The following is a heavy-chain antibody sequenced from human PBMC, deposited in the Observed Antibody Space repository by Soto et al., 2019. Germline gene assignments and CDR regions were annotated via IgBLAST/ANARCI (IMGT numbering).Heavy chain of an antibody. D-gene: IGHD4-17*01. Sequence: SVKVSCKASGGTFSSYTISWVRQAPGQGLEWMGRIIPILGIANYAQKFQGRVTITADKSTSTAYMELSSLRSEDTAVYYCASDYGDYVDAFDIWGQRTMVTVSS. CDR2: IIPILGIA. CDR3: ASDYGDYVDAFDI. V-gene: IGHV1-69*02. J-gene: IGHJ3*02. CDR1: GGTFSSYT.